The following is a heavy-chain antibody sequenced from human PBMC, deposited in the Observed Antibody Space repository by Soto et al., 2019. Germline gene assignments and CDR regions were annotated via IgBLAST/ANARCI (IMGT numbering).Heavy chain of an antibody. CDR1: RLTFSSYA. V-gene: IGHV3-23*01. J-gene: IGHJ4*02. Sequence: GGSLRLSCAASRLTFSSYAMSWVRQAPGKGLEWVSSISGGGNDAYYADSVKGRFTISRDNSQNTLYLQMSSLRADDTAVYYCARILFLASTGTEPFDYCRQGALVTVSS. CDR2: ISGGGNDA. D-gene: IGHD6-13*01. CDR3: ARILFLASTGTEPFDY.